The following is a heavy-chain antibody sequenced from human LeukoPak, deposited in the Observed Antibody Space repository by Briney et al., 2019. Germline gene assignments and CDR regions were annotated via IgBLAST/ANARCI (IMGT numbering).Heavy chain of an antibody. CDR2: IYHSGST. V-gene: IGHV4-30-2*01. D-gene: IGHD1-26*01. Sequence: SQTLSLTCTVSGVSISSGGYYWRWIRQPPGKGLEWIGYIYHSGSTYYNPSLKSRVTISVDRSKNQFSLKLSSVTAADTAVYYCARSYLWELLGVAFDLWGQGTMVTVSS. CDR3: ARSYLWELLGVAFDL. CDR1: GVSISSGGYY. J-gene: IGHJ3*01.